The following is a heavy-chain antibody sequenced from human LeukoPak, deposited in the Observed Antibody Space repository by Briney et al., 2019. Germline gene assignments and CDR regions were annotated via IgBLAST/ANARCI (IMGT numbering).Heavy chain of an antibody. D-gene: IGHD3-3*01. CDR1: GYTFTGNY. V-gene: IGHV1-2*02. J-gene: IGHJ4*02. Sequence: ASVTVSCKASGYTFTGNYMHWVRQAPGQGLEWMGWINPNSGGTNYAQKFQGRVTMTRDTSISTAYMELSRLRSDDTAVYYCARDQGIRFLEWLFDYWGQGTLVTVSS. CDR3: ARDQGIRFLEWLFDY. CDR2: INPNSGGT.